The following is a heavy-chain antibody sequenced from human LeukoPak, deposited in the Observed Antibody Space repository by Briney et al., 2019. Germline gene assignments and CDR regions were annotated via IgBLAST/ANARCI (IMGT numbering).Heavy chain of an antibody. CDR2: INHSGST. Sequence: SETLSLTCAVYGGSFSGYYWTWVRRPPGKGMEWIGEINHSGSTNYNTSLTSGGTISVDTSKTQFSLKLTSVTAADTAVYYCVRGLYYYDSSGPYYWGQGTLVTVSS. CDR1: GGSFSGYY. J-gene: IGHJ4*02. D-gene: IGHD3-22*01. V-gene: IGHV4-34*01. CDR3: VRGLYYYDSSGPYY.